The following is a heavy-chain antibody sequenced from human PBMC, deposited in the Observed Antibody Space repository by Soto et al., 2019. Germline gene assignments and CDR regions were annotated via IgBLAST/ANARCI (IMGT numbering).Heavy chain of an antibody. D-gene: IGHD2-8*01. J-gene: IGHJ5*02. CDR1: GFTFDDHA. CDR2: ITWNSGTI. V-gene: IGHV3-9*01. CDR3: AKVSLLHSGFGP. Sequence: GGSLRLSCAASGFTFDDHAMHWVRQAPGKGLEWVSSITWNSGTIKYADSVKGRFTISRDNAKNSLYLQMSNLRAEDTAFYYCAKVSLLHSGFGPWGQGTLVTVSS.